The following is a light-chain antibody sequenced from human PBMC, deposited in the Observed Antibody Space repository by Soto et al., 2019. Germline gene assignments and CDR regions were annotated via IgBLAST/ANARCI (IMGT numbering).Light chain of an antibody. J-gene: IGKJ4*01. CDR1: RRVSSY. CDR2: DAS. V-gene: IGKV3-11*01. CDR3: QHRSEWPPRLT. Sequence: EIVLTQSPATLSLSPGERATLSCGASRRVSSYLAWYQQKHGHAPRLLIYDASYRATGIPARFSGSGSGTDFTLTIRSLGPEDFAVYYCQHRSEWPPRLTFGGVTKVEIK.